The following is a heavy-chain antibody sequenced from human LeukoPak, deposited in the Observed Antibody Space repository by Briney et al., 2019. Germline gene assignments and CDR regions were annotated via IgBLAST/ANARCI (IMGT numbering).Heavy chain of an antibody. CDR2: IKQDGSEK. Sequence: HPGGSLRLSCAASGFTFSSYGMHWVRQAPGKGLEWVANIKQDGSEKYYVDSVKGRFTISRDNAKNSLYLQMNSLRAEDTAVYYCARERKGPFDYWGQGTLVTVSS. CDR3: ARERKGPFDY. V-gene: IGHV3-7*01. CDR1: GFTFSSYG. J-gene: IGHJ4*02.